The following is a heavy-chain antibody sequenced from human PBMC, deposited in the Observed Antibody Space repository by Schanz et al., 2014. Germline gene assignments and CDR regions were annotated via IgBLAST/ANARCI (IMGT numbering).Heavy chain of an antibody. Sequence: QVQLVQSGAEVKEPGASVKVSCKASGYTFTNHYLHWVRQAPGQGLEWMGRISPSSGGTNYAQNFQGRVTMTKDTSINPLYMELSTLTSAETAVYYCARESVSRKRLFDPWGQGTLVTVSS. CDR1: GYTFTNHY. V-gene: IGHV1-2*06. CDR2: ISPSSGGT. CDR3: ARESVSRKRLFDP. J-gene: IGHJ5*02.